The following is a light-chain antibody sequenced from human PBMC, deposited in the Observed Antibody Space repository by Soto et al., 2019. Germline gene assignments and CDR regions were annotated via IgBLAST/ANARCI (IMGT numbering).Light chain of an antibody. CDR1: QGVGSDF. V-gene: IGKV3-20*01. CDR3: QQYGSLSWA. Sequence: EIVLTQSPATLSSFPGDRVTLSCRASQGVGSDFLAWYQQRPGQPPRILIFGASGRATGIPDRFSGSGSGTDFTLTLSRLEPEDFAVYYCQQYGSLSWAFGQGTKVDIK. CDR2: GAS. J-gene: IGKJ1*01.